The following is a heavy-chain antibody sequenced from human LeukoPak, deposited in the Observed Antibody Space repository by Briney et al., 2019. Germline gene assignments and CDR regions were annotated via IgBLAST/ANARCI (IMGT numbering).Heavy chain of an antibody. CDR2: IYPGDSDT. J-gene: IGHJ4*02. Sequence: GESLKISCKGSGYSFTSYWIGWVRPMPGKGLEWMGIIYPGDSDTRYSPSFQGQVTISADKSISTAYLQWSSLKASDTAMYYCARQGCSSTSCYRYWGQGTLVTVSS. D-gene: IGHD2-2*01. V-gene: IGHV5-51*01. CDR3: ARQGCSSTSCYRY. CDR1: GYSFTSYW.